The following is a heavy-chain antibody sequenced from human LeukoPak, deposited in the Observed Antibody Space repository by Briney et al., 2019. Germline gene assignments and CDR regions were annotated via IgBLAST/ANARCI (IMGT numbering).Heavy chain of an antibody. CDR2: ISGRGANT. V-gene: IGHV3-23*01. CDR3: AREVEVVPTAMGVYYYYFLDV. CDR1: GFTFSSYG. D-gene: IGHD2-2*01. Sequence: GGSLRLSCAASGFTFSSYGMSWVRQAPGKGLEWVAGISGRGANTFYTDSVKGRFTISRDNAKNTLYLQMSSLRAEDTAVYYCAREVEVVPTAMGVYYYYFLDVWGKGTTVTVS. J-gene: IGHJ6*03.